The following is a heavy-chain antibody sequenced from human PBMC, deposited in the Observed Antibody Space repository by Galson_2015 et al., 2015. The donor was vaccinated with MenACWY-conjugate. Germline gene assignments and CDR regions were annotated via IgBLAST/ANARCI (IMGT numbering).Heavy chain of an antibody. CDR2: MNPNSGNT. CDR3: ARGGDYDILTGRYYYYMDV. J-gene: IGHJ6*03. Sequence: SVKVSCKASGYTFTSYDINWVRQATGQGLEWMGWMNPNSGNTGYAQKSQGRVTMTRNTSISTAYMELSSLRSEDTAVYYCARGGDYDILTGRYYYYMDVWGQGTLVTVSS. V-gene: IGHV1-8*01. D-gene: IGHD3-9*01. CDR1: GYTFTSYD.